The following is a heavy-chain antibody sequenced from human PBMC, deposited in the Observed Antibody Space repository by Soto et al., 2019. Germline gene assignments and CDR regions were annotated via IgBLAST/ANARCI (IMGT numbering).Heavy chain of an antibody. CDR3: VKSQLADVGKHAAGLNWFDP. D-gene: IGHD2-15*01. Sequence: GASVKVSCKASGYTFTGYYMHWVRQAPGQGLEWMGWINPNSGGTNYAQKFQGWVTISRDNSKNTLYLQMSSLRAEDTAVYYCVKSQLADVGKHAAGLNWFDPWGQGTLVTVSS. CDR2: INPNSGGT. J-gene: IGHJ5*02. V-gene: IGHV1-2*04. CDR1: GYTFTGYY.